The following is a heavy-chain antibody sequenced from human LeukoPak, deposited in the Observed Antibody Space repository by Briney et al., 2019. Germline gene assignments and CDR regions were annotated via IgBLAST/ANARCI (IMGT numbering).Heavy chain of an antibody. V-gene: IGHV4-34*01. CDR3: ARVSPDCSSTSCRPLDMDTAMVQVDY. J-gene: IGHJ4*02. CDR1: GGSFSGYY. D-gene: IGHD2-2*01. CDR2: ITHSGST. Sequence: SETLSLTCAVYGGSFSGYYWSWIRQPPGKGLEWIGEITHSGSTNYNPSLKSRVTISVDTSKNQFSLKLGPATTGGQAVYYLARVSPDCSSTSCRPLDMDTAMVQVDYWGQGTLVTVSS.